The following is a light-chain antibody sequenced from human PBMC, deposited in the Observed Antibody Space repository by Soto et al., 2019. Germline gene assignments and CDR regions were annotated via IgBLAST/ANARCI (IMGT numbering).Light chain of an antibody. Sequence: DIQMTQSPSSLSASVGDRVTITCRASQSISSYLNWYQQKPRKAPKLLIYAASRLHSGVPSRFSGSGSVTDFTLTISSLQPEDFATYCCQPSYSFLYTFGQGTKLEIK. CDR2: AAS. CDR1: QSISSY. J-gene: IGKJ2*01. CDR3: QPSYSFLYT. V-gene: IGKV1-39*01.